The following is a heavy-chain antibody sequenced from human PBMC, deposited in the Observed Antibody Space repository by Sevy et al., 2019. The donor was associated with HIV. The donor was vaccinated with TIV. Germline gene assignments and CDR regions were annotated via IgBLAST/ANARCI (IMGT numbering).Heavy chain of an antibody. CDR2: IYWNDDK. Sequence: SGPTLVKPTQTLTLTCTFSGFSLSTSGVGVGWIRQPPGKALEWLALIYWNDDKRYSPSLKSRLTITKDTSKNQVVLTMTYMDPVDTATYYCAHRQDSGSSEWVYAFDIWGQGTMVTVSS. CDR3: AHRQDSGSSEWVYAFDI. J-gene: IGHJ3*02. V-gene: IGHV2-5*01. CDR1: GFSLSTSGVG. D-gene: IGHD1-26*01.